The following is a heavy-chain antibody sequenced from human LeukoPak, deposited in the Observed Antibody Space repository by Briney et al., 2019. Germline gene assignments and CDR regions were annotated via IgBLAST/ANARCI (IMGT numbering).Heavy chain of an antibody. D-gene: IGHD2-21*01. V-gene: IGHV3-74*01. CDR3: ARVVITRYAFES. Sequence: GGSLRLSCAASGVAFSNDWMHWVRQAPGKGLGWVSRIKTNGSTTNYADSVKGRVTISRDNAKNTVYLQMNSLRGEDTAVCYCARVVITRYAFESGGQGTPVTAS. J-gene: IGHJ4*02. CDR1: GVAFSNDW. CDR2: IKTNGSTT.